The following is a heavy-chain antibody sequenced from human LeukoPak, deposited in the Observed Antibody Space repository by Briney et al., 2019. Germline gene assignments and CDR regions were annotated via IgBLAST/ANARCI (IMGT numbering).Heavy chain of an antibody. V-gene: IGHV3-21*01. D-gene: IGHD2-15*01. CDR3: ARDGSGSGDC. CDR2: ISSSSTHI. Sequence: GGSLRLSCAASGFTFSTFAMNWVRQAPGQGLEWVSSISSSSTHIYYADSVKGRFTISGDNAKNSVYLQMNSLRVEDTAVYYCARDGSGSGDCWGQGTLVTVSS. CDR1: GFTFSTFA. J-gene: IGHJ4*02.